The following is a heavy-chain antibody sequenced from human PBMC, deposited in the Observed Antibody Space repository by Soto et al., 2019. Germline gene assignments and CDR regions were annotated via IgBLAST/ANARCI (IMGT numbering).Heavy chain of an antibody. CDR1: GYTFTIYA. D-gene: IGHD6-6*01. CDR2: INAGNGNT. Sequence: ASVKVSCKASGYTFTIYAIHWVRQAPGQRLEWMGWINAGNGNTKYSEKLQGRVTITRDTSASTTYMELSSLRSEDTAVYYCARDELVRYYYYAMDVWGQGNTVTVSS. J-gene: IGHJ6*02. CDR3: ARDELVRYYYYAMDV. V-gene: IGHV1-3*01.